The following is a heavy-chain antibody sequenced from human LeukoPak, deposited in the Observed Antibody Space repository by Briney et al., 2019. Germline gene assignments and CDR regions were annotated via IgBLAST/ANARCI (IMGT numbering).Heavy chain of an antibody. D-gene: IGHD6-13*01. CDR2: ISSSSSYL. J-gene: IGHJ4*02. CDR1: GFTFSSYS. CDR3: ARDHGAAAGNFDY. Sequence: GGSLRLSCAASGFTFSSYSMNWVRQAPGKGLEWVSSISSSSSYLYYADSVKGRFTISRDNAKNSLYLQMNSLRAEDTAVYYCARDHGAAAGNFDYWGQGTLVTVSS. V-gene: IGHV3-21*01.